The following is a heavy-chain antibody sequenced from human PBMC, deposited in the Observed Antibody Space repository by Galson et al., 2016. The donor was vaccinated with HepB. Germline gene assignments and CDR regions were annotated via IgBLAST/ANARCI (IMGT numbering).Heavy chain of an antibody. CDR3: ASGYYDLDY. Sequence: TLSLTCSVSGGSISTGGYSWTWIRQPAGKGLEWIGRIYTSGSTNYNPSLKSRLTISVDTSKNQFSLKLNSVTAADTAVYYCASGYYDLDYWGQGTLVSVSS. CDR1: GGSISTGGYS. CDR2: IYTSGST. V-gene: IGHV4-61*02. D-gene: IGHD2-2*03. J-gene: IGHJ4*02.